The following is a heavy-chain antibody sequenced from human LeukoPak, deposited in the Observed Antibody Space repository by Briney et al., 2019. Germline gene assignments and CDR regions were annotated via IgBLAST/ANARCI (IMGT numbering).Heavy chain of an antibody. CDR2: IYYSGST. J-gene: IGHJ5*02. CDR1: GGSISSYY. V-gene: IGHV4-59*12. Sequence: PWETLSLTCTVSGGSISSYYWSWVRQPPGKGLEWIGYIYYSGSTNYNPSLKSRVTISGDTSKNQFSLKLSSVTAADTAVYYCARVVFRKQQLNWFDPWGQGKLVTVSS. CDR3: ARVVFRKQQLNWFDP. D-gene: IGHD6-13*01.